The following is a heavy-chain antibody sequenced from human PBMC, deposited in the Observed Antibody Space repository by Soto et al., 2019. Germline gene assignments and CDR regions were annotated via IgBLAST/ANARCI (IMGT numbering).Heavy chain of an antibody. CDR3: ARARTGTSGYDY. CDR1: GGSISSSDSH. V-gene: IGHV4-30-4*01. J-gene: IGHJ4*02. CDR2: ISYSGYT. Sequence: QVQLQESGPGLVKPSQTLSLTCTVSGGSISSSDSHWSWIRQPPGTGLEWIGYISYSGYTSYTPSLKSRVTIPLDTSKNQCSLNLNSVTAADSAVYYCARARTGTSGYDYWGQGTLVTVSS. D-gene: IGHD1-1*01.